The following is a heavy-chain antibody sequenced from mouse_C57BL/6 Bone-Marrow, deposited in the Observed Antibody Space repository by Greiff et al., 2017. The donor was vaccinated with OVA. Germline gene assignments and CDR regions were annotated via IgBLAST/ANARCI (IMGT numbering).Heavy chain of an antibody. CDR2: IHPNSGST. CDR3: VYSNLFAY. D-gene: IGHD2-5*01. V-gene: IGHV1-64*01. J-gene: IGHJ3*01. Sequence: QVQLKESGAELVKPGASVKLSCKASGYTFTSYWMHWVKQRPGQGLEWIGMIHPNSGSTNYNEKFKSKATLTVDKSSSTAYMQLSSLTSEDSAVYYCVYSNLFAYWGQGTLVTVSA. CDR1: GYTFTSYW.